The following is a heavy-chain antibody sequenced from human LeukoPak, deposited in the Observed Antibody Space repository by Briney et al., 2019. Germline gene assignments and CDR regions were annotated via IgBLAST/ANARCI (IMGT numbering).Heavy chain of an antibody. Sequence: SETLSLTCSVSGGSFSTYYWSWIRQPPGKGLEWIGYIYYSGNANDNPSLKSRVTISVDTSKNQFSLKLSPVTAADTAVYYYARISSGWYRGAFDIWGHGTMVTVSS. CDR3: ARISSGWYRGAFDI. J-gene: IGHJ3*02. D-gene: IGHD6-19*01. CDR1: GGSFSTYY. CDR2: IYYSGNA. V-gene: IGHV4-59*01.